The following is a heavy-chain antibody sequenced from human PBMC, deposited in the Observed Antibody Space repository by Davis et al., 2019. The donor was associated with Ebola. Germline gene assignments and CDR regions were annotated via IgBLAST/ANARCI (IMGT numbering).Heavy chain of an antibody. V-gene: IGHV3-72*01. D-gene: IGHD3-10*01. CDR1: GFTFSDHY. CDR3: GRYS. J-gene: IGHJ4*02. Sequence: GGSLRLSCAASGFTFSDHYMDWVRQAPGKGLEWVGRSRNRGNSYSTEYAASVKGRFAVSRDGSSDSLYLQMNSLRAEDTAVYYCGRYSWGQGTLVTVSS. CDR2: SRNRGNSYST.